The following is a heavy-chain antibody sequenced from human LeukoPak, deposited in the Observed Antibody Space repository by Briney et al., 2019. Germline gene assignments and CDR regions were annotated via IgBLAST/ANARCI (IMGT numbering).Heavy chain of an antibody. V-gene: IGHV3-23*01. CDR1: GFTFSSYA. CDR3: AKDVAGYYDSSGYYNAFRAYYYYYYGMDV. CDR2: ISGSGGST. J-gene: IGHJ6*02. D-gene: IGHD3-22*01. Sequence: GGSLRLSCAASGFTFSSYAMSWVRQAPGKGLEWVSSISGSGGSTYYADSVKGRFTISRDNSKNTLYLQMNSLRAEDTAVYYCAKDVAGYYDSSGYYNAFRAYYYYYYGMDVWGQGTTVTVSS.